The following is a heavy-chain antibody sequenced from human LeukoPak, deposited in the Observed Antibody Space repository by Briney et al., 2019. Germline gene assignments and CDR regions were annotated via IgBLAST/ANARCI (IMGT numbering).Heavy chain of an antibody. D-gene: IGHD4-17*01. J-gene: IGHJ5*02. V-gene: IGHV3-48*01. CDR3: ARELGDYGNNWFDP. Sequence: GGSLRLSCAASGFTFHFYSMTWVRQAPGKGLEWVSYISSRSSTIYYTDSVKGRFTVSRDNSKNTLYLQMNSLRAEDTAVYYCARELGDYGNNWFDPWGQGTLVTVSS. CDR1: GFTFHFYS. CDR2: ISSRSSTI.